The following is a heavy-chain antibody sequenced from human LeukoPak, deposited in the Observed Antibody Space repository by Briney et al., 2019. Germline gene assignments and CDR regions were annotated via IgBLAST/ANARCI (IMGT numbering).Heavy chain of an antibody. Sequence: GGSLRLSCAASGFTFSNYTMNWVRQAPGKGLECASSISRSSNYMYHADSVKGRFTISRDNSKNTLYLQMNSLRAEDTAVYYCAKVEYTSSWYGVGSLDYWGQGTLVTVSS. CDR2: ISRSSNYM. CDR1: GFTFSNYT. J-gene: IGHJ4*02. CDR3: AKVEYTSSWYGVGSLDY. D-gene: IGHD6-13*01. V-gene: IGHV3-21*01.